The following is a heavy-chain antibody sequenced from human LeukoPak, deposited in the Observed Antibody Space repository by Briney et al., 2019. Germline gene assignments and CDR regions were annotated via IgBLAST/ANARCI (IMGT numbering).Heavy chain of an antibody. Sequence: SGTLSLTCAVSGGSISSTNWWSWVRQPPGKGLEWIGEISHSGSTNYNPSLKSRVTISVDKSKNQFSLKLSSVTAADTAVYYCARRNKRPIVVVVAGSGDYFDYWGQGTLVTVSS. CDR3: ARRNKRPIVVVVAGSGDYFDY. J-gene: IGHJ4*02. D-gene: IGHD2-15*01. CDR2: ISHSGST. CDR1: GGSISSTNW. V-gene: IGHV4-4*02.